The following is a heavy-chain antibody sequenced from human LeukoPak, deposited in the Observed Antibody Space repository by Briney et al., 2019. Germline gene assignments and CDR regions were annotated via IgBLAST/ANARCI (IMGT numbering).Heavy chain of an antibody. D-gene: IGHD3-9*01. V-gene: IGHV1-69*01. Sequence: ASVKVSCKASGGTFSSYAISWVRQAPGQGLEWMGGIIPIFGTANYAQKFQGRVTITADESTSTAHMELSSLRSEDTAVYYCARGGLRYFDWLLDDYWGQGTLVTVSS. CDR3: ARGGLRYFDWLLDDY. J-gene: IGHJ4*02. CDR1: GGTFSSYA. CDR2: IIPIFGTA.